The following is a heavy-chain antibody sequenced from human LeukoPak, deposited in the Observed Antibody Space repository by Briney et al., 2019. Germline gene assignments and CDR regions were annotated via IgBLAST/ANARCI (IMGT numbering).Heavy chain of an antibody. J-gene: IGHJ4*02. CDR3: ARGHRDYDILTGYYYNY. V-gene: IGHV4-34*01. CDR2: INHSGST. CDR1: GGSFSGNY. D-gene: IGHD3-9*01. Sequence: PSETLSLTCAVYGGSFSGNYWSWIRQPPGKGLEWIGEINHSGSTNYNPSLKSRVTISGDTSKNQFSLKLSSVTAADTAVYYCARGHRDYDILTGYYYNYWGQGTLVTVSS.